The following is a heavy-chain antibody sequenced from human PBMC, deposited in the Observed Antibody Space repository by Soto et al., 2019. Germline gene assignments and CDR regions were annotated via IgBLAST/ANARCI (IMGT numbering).Heavy chain of an antibody. Sequence: QVELVQSGAEVKKPGSSVKVSCKASGDTFDIYGFNWVRQAPGEGLEWMGVIIPIFETADYAQKFQGRVSITADKSTSTAYMELGSLTSEDTAVYYRARGGIHFADSSGHAFDSWGQGTLISVTS. CDR2: IIPIFETA. J-gene: IGHJ4*02. CDR1: GDTFDIYG. CDR3: ARGGIHFADSSGHAFDS. D-gene: IGHD3-22*01. V-gene: IGHV1-69*06.